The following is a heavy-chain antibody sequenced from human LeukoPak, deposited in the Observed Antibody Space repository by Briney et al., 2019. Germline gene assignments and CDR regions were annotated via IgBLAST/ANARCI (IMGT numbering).Heavy chain of an antibody. D-gene: IGHD3-16*02. CDR2: IKEDGSEK. CDR3: ARRSYRGVIGLYYYYYMDV. Sequence: GGSLRLSCVASGFSFSTYWMSWVRQAPGKGLEWVANIKEDGSEKYYVDSVRGRFTMSRDNAKNSVYLQMNRLRVEDTAVYYCARRSYRGVIGLYYYYYMDVWGKGTPVTVSS. J-gene: IGHJ6*03. V-gene: IGHV3-7*01. CDR1: GFSFSTYW.